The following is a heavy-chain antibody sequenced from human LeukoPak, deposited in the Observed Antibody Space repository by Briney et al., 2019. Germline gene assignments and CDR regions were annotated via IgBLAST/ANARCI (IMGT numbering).Heavy chain of an antibody. Sequence: PSETLSLTCAVYGGSFSGYYWSWIRQPPGKGLEWIGEINHSGITNYNPSLKSRVTISVDTSKNQFSLKLSSVTAADTVVYYCAKQGRGSGGRSAFDIWGQGTMITVSS. J-gene: IGHJ3*02. V-gene: IGHV4-34*01. D-gene: IGHD2-15*01. CDR2: INHSGIT. CDR1: GGSFSGYY. CDR3: AKQGRGSGGRSAFDI.